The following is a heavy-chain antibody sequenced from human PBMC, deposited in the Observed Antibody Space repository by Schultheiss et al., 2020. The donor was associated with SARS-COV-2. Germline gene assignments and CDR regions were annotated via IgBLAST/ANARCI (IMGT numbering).Heavy chain of an antibody. CDR3: VGPYRVRLDY. Sequence: GSLRLSCTVTGASINNNDWGWIRQPPGKALEWIGYFGRTGTTKYNPSLASRVAVSVGTARNQFSLTLTSVTAADTAVYHCVGPYRVRLDYWGQGILVTVSS. CDR1: GASINNND. J-gene: IGHJ4*02. CDR2: FGRTGTT. V-gene: IGHV4-59*01. D-gene: IGHD4-11*01.